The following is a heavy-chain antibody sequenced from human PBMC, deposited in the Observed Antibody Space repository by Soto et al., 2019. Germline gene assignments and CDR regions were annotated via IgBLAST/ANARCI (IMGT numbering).Heavy chain of an antibody. CDR1: GFTFCSYA. V-gene: IGHV3-23*01. D-gene: IGHD3-22*01. J-gene: IGHJ4*02. Sequence: GGSLRLSCAGSGFTFCSYAMSLVRQAPGKGLEWVSAIRGSGGSTYYADSVKGRFTISRDNSKNTLYLQMNSLRAEDTAVYYCAKGTYYYDSSGYYYWGQGTLVTVSS. CDR2: IRGSGGST. CDR3: AKGTYYYDSSGYYY.